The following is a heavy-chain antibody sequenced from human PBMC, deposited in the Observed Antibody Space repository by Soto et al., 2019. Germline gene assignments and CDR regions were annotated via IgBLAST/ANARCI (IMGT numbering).Heavy chain of an antibody. CDR2: ISYDGNSK. Sequence: AVGSLRLSCAASVFTFSSNVMHWVRQSPGKWPEWVAVISYDGNSKSYADSVKGRFTISRDNSKNTLYLQMNSLRAEDTAVYYCAKDGARFLDNLSSLYYGLDVWGRGTTVTVSS. CDR3: AKDGARFLDNLSSLYYGLDV. V-gene: IGHV3-30*18. J-gene: IGHJ6*02. CDR1: VFTFSSNV. D-gene: IGHD3-3*01.